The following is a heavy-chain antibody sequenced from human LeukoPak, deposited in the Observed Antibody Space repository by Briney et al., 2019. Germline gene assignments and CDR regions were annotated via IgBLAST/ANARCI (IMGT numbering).Heavy chain of an antibody. V-gene: IGHV4-38-2*02. CDR3: AAAGTQGDFDY. CDR2: IYHSGST. Sequence: PSETLSLTCTVSGYSISSGYYWGWIRQPPGKGLEWIGSIYHSGSTYYNPSLKSRVTISVDTSKNQFSLKLSSVTAADTAVYYCAAAGTQGDFDYWGQGTLVTVSS. D-gene: IGHD6-13*01. J-gene: IGHJ4*02. CDR1: GYSISSGYY.